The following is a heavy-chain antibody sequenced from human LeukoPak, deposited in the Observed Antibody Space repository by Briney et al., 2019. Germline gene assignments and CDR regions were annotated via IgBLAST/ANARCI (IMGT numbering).Heavy chain of an antibody. CDR1: GYTFTSYY. D-gene: IGHD3-10*01. CDR3: ARDRGEGYYFDY. Sequence: ASVKVSCKASGYTFTSYYMHWVRQAPGQGLEWMGGINPSGGSTSYAQKFQGRLTMTRDTSTSTVYMELSSLRSEDTAVYYCARDRGEGYYFDYWGQGTLVTVSS. V-gene: IGHV1-46*01. J-gene: IGHJ4*02. CDR2: INPSGGST.